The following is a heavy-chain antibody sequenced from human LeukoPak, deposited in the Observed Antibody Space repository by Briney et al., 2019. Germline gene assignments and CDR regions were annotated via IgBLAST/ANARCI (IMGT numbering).Heavy chain of an antibody. Sequence: PGGSLRLSCAASGITLSSYAMSWVRQAPGKGLEWVSAINGSGVITYSTDSVKGRFTISRDNSKNTVYLQTNSLRAEDTAIYYCAKDSSQGGDYFDYWGQGTLVTVSS. CDR1: GITLSSYA. CDR3: AKDSSQGGDYFDY. V-gene: IGHV3-23*01. J-gene: IGHJ4*02. D-gene: IGHD3-16*01. CDR2: INGSGVIT.